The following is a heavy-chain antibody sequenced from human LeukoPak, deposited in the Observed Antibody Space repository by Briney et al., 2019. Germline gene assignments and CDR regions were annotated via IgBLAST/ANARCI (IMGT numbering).Heavy chain of an antibody. J-gene: IGHJ4*02. CDR2: IYYSGST. V-gene: IGHV4-39*01. CDR3: ARHFNSGVPAAIDADY. D-gene: IGHD2-2*02. Sequence: SETLSLTCTVSGGSISSSSYYWGWIRQPPGKGLEWIGSIYYSGSTYYNPSLKSRVTISVDTSKNQFSLKLSSVTAADTAVYYCARHFNSGVPAAIDADYWGQGTLVTVSS. CDR1: GGSISSSSYY.